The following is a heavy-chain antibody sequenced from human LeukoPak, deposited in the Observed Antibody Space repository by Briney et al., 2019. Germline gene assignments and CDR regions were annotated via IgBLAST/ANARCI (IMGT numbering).Heavy chain of an antibody. CDR1: GFTFSSYW. CDR3: AREAEAFDI. Sequence: GGSLRLSCAASGFTFSSYWMHWVRQAPGKGLEWVADISYDGSNRYYADSVKGRFTISRDYSRNTLYLQMNSLGTEDTAVYYCAREAEAFDIWGQGTMVTVSS. CDR2: ISYDGSNR. V-gene: IGHV3-30*14. J-gene: IGHJ3*02.